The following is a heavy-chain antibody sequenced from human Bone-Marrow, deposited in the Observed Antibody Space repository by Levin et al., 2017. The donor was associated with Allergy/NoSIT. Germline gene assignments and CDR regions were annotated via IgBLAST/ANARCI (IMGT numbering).Heavy chain of an antibody. J-gene: IGHJ4*02. CDR3: AKSGYSYGDSYFDY. CDR1: GGSFSGYY. Sequence: SSETLSLTCAVYGGSFSGYYWSWIRQPPGKGLEWIGEINHSGSTNYNPSLKSRVTISVDTSKNQFSLKLSSVTAADTAVYYCAKSGYSYGDSYFDYWGQGTLVTVAS. D-gene: IGHD5-18*01. V-gene: IGHV4-34*01. CDR2: INHSGST.